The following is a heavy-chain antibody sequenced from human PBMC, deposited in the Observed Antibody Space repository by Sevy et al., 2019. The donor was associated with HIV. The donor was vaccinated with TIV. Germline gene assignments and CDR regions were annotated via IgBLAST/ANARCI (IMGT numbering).Heavy chain of an antibody. D-gene: IGHD4-17*01. CDR2: IKRKTDGGTT. J-gene: IGHJ6*02. V-gene: IGHV3-15*01. CDR1: GFTFSNAW. Sequence: GGSLRLSCAASGFTFSNAWMSWVRQAPGKGLGWVGRIKRKTDGGTTDYAAPVKGRFTIPREDSKNTLYLQMNSLKTEDTAVYYCTTGTVTTSHYYYYGMDVWGQGTTVTVSS. CDR3: TTGTVTTSHYYYYGMDV.